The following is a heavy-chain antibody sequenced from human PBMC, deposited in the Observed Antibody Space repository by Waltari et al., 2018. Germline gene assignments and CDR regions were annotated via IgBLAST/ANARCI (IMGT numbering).Heavy chain of an antibody. Sequence: RQSTQEGLEWVSGMSSAGDTYDPCSEKGRFTITRKTAKNSLYLQMNSLGVRDAAVYYCARKSTAWVFDIWGQGTMVTVSS. CDR3: ARKSTAWVFDI. CDR2: MSSAGDT. J-gene: IGHJ3*02. D-gene: IGHD5-18*01. V-gene: IGHV3-13*01.